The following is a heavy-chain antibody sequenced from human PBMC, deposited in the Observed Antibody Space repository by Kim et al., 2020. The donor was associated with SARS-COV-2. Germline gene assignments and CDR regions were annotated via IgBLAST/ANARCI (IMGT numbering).Heavy chain of an antibody. Sequence: GGSLRLSCAASEFTFSNYGMHWVRQAPGKGLEWVAVIWYDGSNKYYADSVKGRFTISRDNSKNTLYLQMNSLRAEDTAVYYCARDRRYFDSSGYYADAFDIWGQGTMVIVSS. CDR1: EFTFSNYG. CDR3: ARDRRYFDSSGYYADAFDI. D-gene: IGHD3-22*01. J-gene: IGHJ3*02. CDR2: IWYDGSNK. V-gene: IGHV3-33*01.